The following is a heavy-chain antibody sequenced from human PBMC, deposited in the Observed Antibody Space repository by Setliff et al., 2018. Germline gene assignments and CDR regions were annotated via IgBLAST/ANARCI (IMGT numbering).Heavy chain of an antibody. CDR2: IWHDGGNK. CDR3: ARTCSGSGCYAGLGS. Sequence: GESLKISCGASGFTFSSYWMTWVRQAPGKGLEWVAVIWHDGGNKYHADSVKGRFTISRDNSKNTLYLQMNSLRPEDTAVYYCARTCSGSGCYAGLGSWGQGTPVTVSS. J-gene: IGHJ5*02. V-gene: IGHV3-33*08. CDR1: GFTFSSYW. D-gene: IGHD2-15*01.